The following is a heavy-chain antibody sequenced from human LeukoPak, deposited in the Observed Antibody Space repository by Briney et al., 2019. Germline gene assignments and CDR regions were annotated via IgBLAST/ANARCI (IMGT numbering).Heavy chain of an antibody. CDR2: IYYSGST. Sequence: SETLSLTCTVSGGSISSYYWSWIRQPPGKGLEWIGYIYYSGSTNYNPSLKSRVTISVDTSKNQLSLKLSSVTAADTAMYYCARDQGDGYNDYWGQGTLVTVSS. CDR1: GGSISSYY. V-gene: IGHV4-59*01. D-gene: IGHD5-24*01. J-gene: IGHJ4*02. CDR3: ARDQGDGYNDY.